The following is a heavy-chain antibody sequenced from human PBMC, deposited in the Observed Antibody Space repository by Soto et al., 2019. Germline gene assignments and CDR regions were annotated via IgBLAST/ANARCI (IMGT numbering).Heavy chain of an antibody. V-gene: IGHV3-30*18. D-gene: IGHD1-1*01. Sequence: GGSLRLSCAASGFTFSSFGMHWVRQAPGKGLEWVAVISFDGSNKYYADSVKGRFTISRDNSKNTLSLQMNSLKAEDTAVYYCAKDTSKYSNNWPAYYGLDVWGQGTTVTVSS. J-gene: IGHJ6*02. CDR3: AKDTSKYSNNWPAYYGLDV. CDR1: GFTFSSFG. CDR2: ISFDGSNK.